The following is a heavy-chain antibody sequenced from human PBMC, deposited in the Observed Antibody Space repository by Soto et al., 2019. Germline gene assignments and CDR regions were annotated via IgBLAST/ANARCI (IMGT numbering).Heavy chain of an antibody. CDR3: ARGGRVLSGATAGTSLAAFDI. D-gene: IGHD6-19*01. Sequence: SETLSLTCTVSGGSISSSSYYWGWIRQPPGKGLEWIGCIYYSGSTYYNPSLKSRVTISVDTSKNQFSLKLSSVTAADTAVYYCARGGRVLSGATAGTSLAAFDIWGQGTMVTVSS. V-gene: IGHV4-39*07. J-gene: IGHJ3*02. CDR1: GGSISSSSYY. CDR2: IYYSGST.